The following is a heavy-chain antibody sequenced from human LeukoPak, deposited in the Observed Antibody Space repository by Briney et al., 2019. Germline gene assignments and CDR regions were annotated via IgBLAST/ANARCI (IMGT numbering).Heavy chain of an antibody. D-gene: IGHD5-18*01. Sequence: VASVKVSCKASRFTFISSGMQWVRQARGQRLEWIGWIVVGSGNTNYAQKFQERVTITRDMSTSTAYMELSSLRSEDTAVYYCAAPRRGPHTLMDPRDAFDIWGQGTVVTVSS. J-gene: IGHJ3*02. V-gene: IGHV1-58*02. CDR2: IVVGSGNT. CDR1: RFTFISSG. CDR3: AAPRRGPHTLMDPRDAFDI.